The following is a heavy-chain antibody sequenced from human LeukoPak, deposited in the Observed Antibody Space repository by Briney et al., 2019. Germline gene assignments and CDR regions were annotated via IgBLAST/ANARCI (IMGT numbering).Heavy chain of an antibody. Sequence: GALRLSCAASGFTVSSNYMGWVRQAPGKGLEWVSVIYSGGSTYYADSVKGRFTISRDNSKNTLYLQMNSLRAEDTAVYYCAKLIYYGDYHADIWGQGTMVTVSS. J-gene: IGHJ3*02. V-gene: IGHV3-53*01. CDR2: IYSGGST. CDR1: GFTVSSNY. CDR3: AKLIYYGDYHADI. D-gene: IGHD4-17*01.